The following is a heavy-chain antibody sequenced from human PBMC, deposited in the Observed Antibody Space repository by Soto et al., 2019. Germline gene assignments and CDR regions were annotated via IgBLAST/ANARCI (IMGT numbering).Heavy chain of an antibody. Sequence: EVQLLQSGGGLVQPGGSLRLSCAASGFLFRSYAMNWVRQAPGKGLEWVSSISGTGGNKYYSDSVKGRFTISRDYSKDTLDLQLNSLRAEDTAIYYCAKGGEYSYNFDSWGQGALVTVSS. J-gene: IGHJ4*02. CDR1: GFLFRSYA. CDR2: ISGTGGNK. D-gene: IGHD5-18*01. V-gene: IGHV3-23*01. CDR3: AKGGEYSYNFDS.